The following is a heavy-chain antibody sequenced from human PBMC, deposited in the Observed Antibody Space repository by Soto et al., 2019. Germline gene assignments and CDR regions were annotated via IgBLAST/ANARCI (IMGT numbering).Heavy chain of an antibody. CDR1: GFSLSTSGAG. D-gene: IGHD4-17*01. Sequence: QITLKESGPTLVKPTQTLTLTCTFSGFSLSTSGAGVGWIRQPPGKALEWLALIYWNDDKRYSPSLKSRLTINRDTSKNQVGVIMTNVDPVDTATYYCAHRGYGDYPRDDWFDPWGQGTLVTVSS. J-gene: IGHJ5*02. CDR2: IYWNDDK. CDR3: AHRGYGDYPRDDWFDP. V-gene: IGHV2-5*01.